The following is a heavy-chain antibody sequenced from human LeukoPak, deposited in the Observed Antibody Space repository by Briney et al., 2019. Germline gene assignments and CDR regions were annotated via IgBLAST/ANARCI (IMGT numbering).Heavy chain of an antibody. CDR2: INHSGST. CDR1: GGSFSGYY. J-gene: IGHJ4*02. Sequence: PSETLSLTCAVYGGSFSGYYWSWIRQPPGKGLEWIGEINHSGSTNYNPSLKSRVTISVDTSKNQFSLKLSSVTAADTAVYYCARDLLSNVDTAMVLPDYWGQGTLVTVSS. D-gene: IGHD5-18*01. V-gene: IGHV4-34*01. CDR3: ARDLLSNVDTAMVLPDY.